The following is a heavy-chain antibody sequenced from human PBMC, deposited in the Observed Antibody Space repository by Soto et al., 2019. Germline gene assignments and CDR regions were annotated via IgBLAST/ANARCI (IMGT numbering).Heavy chain of an antibody. CDR2: IIPIFGTA. CDR3: ARWAHYARNLNNWFDP. CDR1: GGTFSSYA. J-gene: IGHJ5*02. V-gene: IGHV1-69*01. D-gene: IGHD4-17*01. Sequence: QVQLVQSGAEVKKPGSSVKVSCKASGGTFSSYAISWVRQAPGQGLEWMGGIIPIFGTANYTQKFQGRVTITADESTSTAYMELSSLRSEDTAVYYCARWAHYARNLNNWFDPWGQGTLVTVSS.